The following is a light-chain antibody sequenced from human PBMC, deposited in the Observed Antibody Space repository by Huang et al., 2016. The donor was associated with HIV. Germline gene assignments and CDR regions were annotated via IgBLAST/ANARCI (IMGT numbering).Light chain of an antibody. V-gene: IGKV3-11*01. Sequence: EIVLTQSPATLSLSPGERATLSCRASQSLGRFLAWYQQKPGQAPRLRIFGAADRASGIPARFAGSGSGTDFTLTINNLEPEDFAVYYCQQRGSWPRTFGQGTKLDIK. J-gene: IGKJ2*01. CDR2: GAA. CDR1: QSLGRF. CDR3: QQRGSWPRT.